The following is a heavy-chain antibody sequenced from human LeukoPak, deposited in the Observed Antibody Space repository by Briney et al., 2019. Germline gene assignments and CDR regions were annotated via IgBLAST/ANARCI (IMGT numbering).Heavy chain of an antibody. CDR3: ATDSNQDAFDI. CDR2: IKQDGSEK. J-gene: IGHJ3*02. CDR1: GFTFSTYW. D-gene: IGHD2-2*01. Sequence: GGPLRLSCAASGFTFSTYWMSWVRQAPGKGLEWVANIKQDGSEKYYVDSVKGRFTISRDNAKNSLYLQMNSLRAEDTAVYYCATDSNQDAFDIWGQGTMVTVSS. V-gene: IGHV3-7*04.